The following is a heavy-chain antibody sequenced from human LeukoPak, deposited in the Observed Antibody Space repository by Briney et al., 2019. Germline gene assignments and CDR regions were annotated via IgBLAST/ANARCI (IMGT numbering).Heavy chain of an antibody. V-gene: IGHV3-33*01. D-gene: IGHD5-24*01. Sequence: PGGSLRLSCAASGFSLSNFGMHWVRQAPGKGLEWVAVMSHDGSLKSYADPVEGRFTISRDISKNTLYLQMNSLRAEDTAVYYCARDFNYYFDYWGQGTLVTVSS. J-gene: IGHJ4*02. CDR1: GFSLSNFG. CDR3: ARDFNYYFDY. CDR2: MSHDGSLK.